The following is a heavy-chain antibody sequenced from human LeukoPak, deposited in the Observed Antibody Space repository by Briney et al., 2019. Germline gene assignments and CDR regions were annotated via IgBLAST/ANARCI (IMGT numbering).Heavy chain of an antibody. CDR3: ARENVLLWFGDAAPSSFDP. D-gene: IGHD3-10*01. CDR2: ISSSSTI. J-gene: IGHJ5*02. CDR1: GFTFSSYS. V-gene: IGHV3-48*02. Sequence: GGSLRLSCAASGFTFSSYSMNWVRQAPGKGLEWVSYISSSSTIYYADSVKGRFTISRDNAKNSLYLQMNSLRDEDTAVYYCARENVLLWFGDAAPSSFDPWGQGTLVTVSS.